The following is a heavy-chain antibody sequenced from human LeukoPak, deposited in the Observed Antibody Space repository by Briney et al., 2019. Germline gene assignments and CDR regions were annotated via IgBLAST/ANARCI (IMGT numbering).Heavy chain of an antibody. Sequence: GGSLRLSCAASGFTFSTHAMSWVRQAPGKGLEGVSAVSVSGGNTYYADSVKGRFTISRDNSNNTLYLQMNSLRAEDTALYSCARRNFFDYWGQGTLVTVSS. CDR2: VSVSGGNT. J-gene: IGHJ4*02. CDR3: ARRNFFDY. V-gene: IGHV3-23*01. CDR1: GFTFSTHA.